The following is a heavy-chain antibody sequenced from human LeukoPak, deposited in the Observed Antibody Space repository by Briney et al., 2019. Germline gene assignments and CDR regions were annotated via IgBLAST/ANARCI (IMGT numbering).Heavy chain of an antibody. CDR3: ARDYYYYGMDV. V-gene: IGHV3-30*07. Sequence: GGSLRLSCAASGFTFSSYAMHWVRQAPGKGLEWVAVISYDGSNKYYADSVKGRFTISRDNAKNTLYLQMNSLRAEDTAVYYCARDYYYYGMDVWGQGTTVTVSS. J-gene: IGHJ6*02. CDR2: ISYDGSNK. CDR1: GFTFSSYA.